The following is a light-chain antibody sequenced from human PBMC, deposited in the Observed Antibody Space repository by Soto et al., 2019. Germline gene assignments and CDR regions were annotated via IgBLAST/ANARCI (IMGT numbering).Light chain of an antibody. J-gene: IGKJ1*01. Sequence: DIQMTQSAFSLSASVGDRVTITCRASQSISSYLNWYQQKPGKPPKLLIYAAVSLQSGIPSRFSAYGSGTDFTLTISSLQTEDFATYYGQQTYSSPKWTFGQGTKVDIK. V-gene: IGKV1-39*01. CDR1: QSISSY. CDR2: AAV. CDR3: QQTYSSPKWT.